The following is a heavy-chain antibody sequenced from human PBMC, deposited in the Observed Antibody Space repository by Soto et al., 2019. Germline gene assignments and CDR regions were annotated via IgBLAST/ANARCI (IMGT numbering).Heavy chain of an antibody. D-gene: IGHD3-9*01. Sequence: EVQLVESGGGLVQPGGSLRLSCAASGFTFSSYWMSWVRQAPGKGLEWVANIKQDGNEKYYVDSVKGRFTISRENAKNSLYLQMNSLRAEDTAVYYCARLVFTTDVDISTVASFDYWGQGTLVTVSS. CDR3: ARLVFTTDVDISTVASFDY. CDR1: GFTFSSYW. J-gene: IGHJ4*02. V-gene: IGHV3-7*01. CDR2: IKQDGNEK.